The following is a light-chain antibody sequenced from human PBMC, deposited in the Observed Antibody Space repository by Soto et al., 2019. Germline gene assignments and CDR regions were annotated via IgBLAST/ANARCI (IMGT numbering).Light chain of an antibody. Sequence: DIQMTQSPSSLSASVGDRVTITCRASQGIGNDLGWYQQKPGKAPKRLIYVASSLQGGVPSRFSGSGSGTQFTLTISSLQPEDFATYYCLQHNNYPLVFGQGTKVDI. J-gene: IGKJ1*01. CDR3: LQHNNYPLV. CDR2: VAS. V-gene: IGKV1-17*01. CDR1: QGIGND.